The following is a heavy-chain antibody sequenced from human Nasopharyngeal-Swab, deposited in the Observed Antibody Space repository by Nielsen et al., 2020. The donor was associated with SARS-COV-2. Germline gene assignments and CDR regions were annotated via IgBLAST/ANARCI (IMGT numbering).Heavy chain of an antibody. Sequence: ASVKVSCKASGYTFTSYAMNWVRQAPGLGLEWMGWINTNTGNPTYAQGFTGRFVFSLDTSVSTAYLQISSLKAEDTAVYYCAREVGSGWYRARYYGMDVWGQGTTVTVSS. CDR1: GYTFTSYA. D-gene: IGHD6-19*01. CDR3: AREVGSGWYRARYYGMDV. J-gene: IGHJ6*02. CDR2: INTNTGNP. V-gene: IGHV7-4-1*02.